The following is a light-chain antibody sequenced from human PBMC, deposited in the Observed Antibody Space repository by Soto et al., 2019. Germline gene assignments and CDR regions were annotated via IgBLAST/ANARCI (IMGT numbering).Light chain of an antibody. CDR3: QPRSNWPPFT. CDR1: RSVSRY. J-gene: IGKJ3*01. CDR2: DAS. Sequence: EIVLTQSPATLSLSPGXRATLSCRSSRSVSRYLAWYQQKPGQAPRLLIFDASNRATGIPARFSGSGSGTEFTLTISSLEPEDFAVYYCQPRSNWPPFTFGPGTKVDIK. V-gene: IGKV3-11*01.